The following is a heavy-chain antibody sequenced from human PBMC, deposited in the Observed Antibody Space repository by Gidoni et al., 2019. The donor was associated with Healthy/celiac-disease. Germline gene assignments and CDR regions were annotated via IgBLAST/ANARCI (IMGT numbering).Heavy chain of an antibody. CDR2: IRSKANSYAT. CDR1: GLTFSGSA. CDR3: TRQEGYSYGFLHWFDP. Sequence: EVQLVESGGGLVQPGGSLKLYCAASGLTFSGSAMHWVRQASGKWLEWVGRIRSKANSYATAYAASVKGRFTISRDDSKNTAYLQMNSLKTEDTAVYYCTRQEGYSYGFLHWFDPWGQGTLVTVSS. J-gene: IGHJ5*02. D-gene: IGHD5-18*01. V-gene: IGHV3-73*02.